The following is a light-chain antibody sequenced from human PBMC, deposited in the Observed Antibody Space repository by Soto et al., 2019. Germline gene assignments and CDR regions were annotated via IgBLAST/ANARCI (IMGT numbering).Light chain of an antibody. CDR2: EDS. Sequence: QSALTQPASVSGSPGQSITISCTGTSSDVGRYNLVSWYQQNPGKAPKLMIYEDSKRPSGVSNRFSGSKSGNTASLTISGLQAEDEADYYCCSYAGSSTLVFGGGTKLTVL. J-gene: IGLJ2*01. CDR3: CSYAGSSTLV. CDR1: SSDVGRYNL. V-gene: IGLV2-23*01.